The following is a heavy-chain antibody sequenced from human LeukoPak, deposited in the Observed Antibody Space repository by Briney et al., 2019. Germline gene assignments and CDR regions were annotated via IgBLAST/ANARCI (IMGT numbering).Heavy chain of an antibody. J-gene: IGHJ3*02. V-gene: IGHV4-34*01. CDR2: INHSGST. CDR1: GGSFSGYY. Sequence: PSETLSLTCAVYGGSFSGYYWSWIRQPPGKGLEWIGEINHSGSTNYNPSLKSRVTISVDTSKNQFSLKLSSVTAADTAVYYCARGRRYYYDSSGYREAFDIWGQGTMVTVSS. CDR3: ARGRRYYYDSSGYREAFDI. D-gene: IGHD3-22*01.